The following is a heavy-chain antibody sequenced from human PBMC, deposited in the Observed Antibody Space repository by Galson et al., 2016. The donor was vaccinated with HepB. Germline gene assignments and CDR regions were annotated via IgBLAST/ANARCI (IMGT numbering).Heavy chain of an antibody. D-gene: IGHD3-16*02. CDR2: IYNGGNT. CDR3: ARGFRLGDLSSPRERDAFDM. V-gene: IGHV3-53*01. CDR1: GFTVSSNY. Sequence: SLRLSCAASGFTVSSNYMNWVRQAPGKGLEWVSVIYNGGNTYYADPVKGRFTISRDNSKNTLYLQMNSLRAEDTAVYYCARGFRLGDLSSPRERDAFDMWGQGTMVTVSS. J-gene: IGHJ3*02.